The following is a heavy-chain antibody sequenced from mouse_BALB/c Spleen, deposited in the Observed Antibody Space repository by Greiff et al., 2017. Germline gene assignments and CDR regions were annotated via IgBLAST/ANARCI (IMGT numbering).Heavy chain of an antibody. D-gene: IGHD3-1*01. V-gene: IGHV14-4*02. CDR2: IDPENGDT. Sequence: VQLQQSGAELVRSGASVTLSCTASGFNIKDYYMHWVQQRPEQGLEWIGWIDPENGDTEYAPKFPGKATLTADKSSRTAYMELRSLTSEDSAVYDCTAGGAWFAYWGQGTLVTVSA. CDR3: TAGGAWFAY. CDR1: GFNIKDYY. J-gene: IGHJ3*01.